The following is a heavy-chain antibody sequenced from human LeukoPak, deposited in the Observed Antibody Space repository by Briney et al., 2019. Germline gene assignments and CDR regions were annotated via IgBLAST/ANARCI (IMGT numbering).Heavy chain of an antibody. CDR2: ISGSGGST. V-gene: IGHV3-23*01. CDR3: AKDLGSEQDV. CDR1: GFTFSNYA. D-gene: IGHD1-26*01. J-gene: IGHJ6*04. Sequence: GGSLRLSCAASGFTFSNYAMGWLRQAPGKGLEWVSTISGSGGSTYYADSVKGRFTISRDNSKNTLYLQMNSLRAEDTAVYYCAKDLGSEQDVWGKGTTVTVSS.